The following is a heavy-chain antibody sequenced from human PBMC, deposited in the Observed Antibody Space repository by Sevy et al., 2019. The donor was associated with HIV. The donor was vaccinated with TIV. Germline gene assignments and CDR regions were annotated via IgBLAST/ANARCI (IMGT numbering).Heavy chain of an antibody. CDR2: ISSSSSTI. CDR3: ARVGLSLHTYYYDISGYQVDY. J-gene: IGHJ4*02. Sequence: GGSLRLSCAASGFTFSSYSMNWVRQAPGKGLEWVSYISSSSSTIYYADSVKGRFTISRDKAKNSLYLQMNSMRDEDTTVYYCARVGLSLHTYYYDISGYQVDYWGQGTLVTVSS. CDR1: GFTFSSYS. D-gene: IGHD3-22*01. V-gene: IGHV3-48*02.